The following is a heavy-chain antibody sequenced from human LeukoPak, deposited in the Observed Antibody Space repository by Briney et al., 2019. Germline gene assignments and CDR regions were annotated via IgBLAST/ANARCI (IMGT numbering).Heavy chain of an antibody. J-gene: IGHJ4*02. CDR3: ARNFGGGDSSGPYY. CDR2: ISTSSSYI. V-gene: IGHV3-21*04. Sequence: GGSLRLSCAASGFTFSSYAMNWVRQAPGKGLEWVSSISTSSSYIYYADSVKGRFTISRDNAKNSLYLQVNSLRAEDTALYYCARNFGGGDSSGPYYWGQGTLVTVSS. D-gene: IGHD3-22*01. CDR1: GFTFSSYA.